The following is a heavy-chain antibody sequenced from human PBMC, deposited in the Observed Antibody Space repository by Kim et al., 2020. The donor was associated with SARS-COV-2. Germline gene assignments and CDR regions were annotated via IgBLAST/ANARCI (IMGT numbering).Heavy chain of an antibody. CDR2: IYYSGST. CDR1: GGSVSSGSYY. V-gene: IGHV4-61*01. D-gene: IGHD3-3*01. J-gene: IGHJ6*02. CDR3: ARGFREVTSFGVGDYVMDV. Sequence: SETLSLTCTVSGGSVSSGSYYWSWIRQPPGKGLEWIGYIYYSGSTNYNPSLKSRVTISVDTSKTQFSLKLSSVTAADTAVYYCARGFREVTSFGVGDYVMDVWGQGTAVTVSS.